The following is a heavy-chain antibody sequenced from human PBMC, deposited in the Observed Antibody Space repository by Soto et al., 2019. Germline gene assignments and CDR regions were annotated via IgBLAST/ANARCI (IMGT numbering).Heavy chain of an antibody. CDR1: GGTFSSYA. J-gene: IGHJ5*02. CDR2: IIPIFGTA. D-gene: IGHD5-12*01. V-gene: IGHV1-69*12. CDR3: ARDRPPPWLRLTNNWFDP. Sequence: QVQLVQSGAEVKKPGSSVKVSCKASGGTFSSYAISWVRQAPGQGLEWMGGIIPIFGTANYAQKFQGRVTITADESTSTAYMELSSLRSEDTALYYCARDRPPPWLRLTNNWFDPWGQGTLVTVSS.